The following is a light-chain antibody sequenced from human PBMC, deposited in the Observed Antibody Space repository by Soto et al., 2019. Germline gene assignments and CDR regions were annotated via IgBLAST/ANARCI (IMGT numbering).Light chain of an antibody. CDR3: CSFTSSDTRI. V-gene: IGLV2-14*03. CDR2: DVS. Sequence: QSALTQPASVSGSLGQSITISCTGTSSDVGGYNYVSWFQQHPDKAPKLVIYDVSNRPSGMSYRFSGSKSGNTAFLAISGLQAEDEANYYCCSFTSSDTRILGGGTKVTVL. CDR1: SSDVGGYNY. J-gene: IGLJ2*01.